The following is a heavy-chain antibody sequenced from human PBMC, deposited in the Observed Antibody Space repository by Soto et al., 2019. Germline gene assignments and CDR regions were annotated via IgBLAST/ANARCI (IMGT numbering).Heavy chain of an antibody. D-gene: IGHD2-15*01. Sequence: QVQLVQSGAEVKKPGASVKVSCKASGYTFTSYDINWVRQATGQGLEWMGWMNPNSGNTVYAQKSXXRVTLTRNTSISTAYMELSSLRSEDTAVYYCARELAYSLDYWGQGTLVTVSS. CDR1: GYTFTSYD. CDR3: ARELAYSLDY. V-gene: IGHV1-8*01. CDR2: MNPNSGNT. J-gene: IGHJ4*02.